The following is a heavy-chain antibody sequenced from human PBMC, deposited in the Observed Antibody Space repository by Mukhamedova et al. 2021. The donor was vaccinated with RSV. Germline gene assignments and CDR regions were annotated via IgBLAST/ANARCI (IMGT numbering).Heavy chain of an antibody. CDR2: INSDGSST. CDR3: TRDHCSGGYCNSGFDNWFDP. Sequence: VSRINSDGSSTNYADSVKGRFTISRDNAKNTLYLQMNSLTAEDTAVYYCTRDHCSGGYCNSGFDNWFDPWGQGALVTVSS. V-gene: IGHV3-74*01. J-gene: IGHJ5*02. D-gene: IGHD2-15*01.